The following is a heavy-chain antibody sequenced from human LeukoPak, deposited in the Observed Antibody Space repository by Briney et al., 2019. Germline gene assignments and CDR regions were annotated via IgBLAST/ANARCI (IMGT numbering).Heavy chain of an antibody. CDR3: ARGRGRQVGTRWHPDTHHDY. V-gene: IGHV4-38-2*01. CDR2: IHYPEST. Sequence: KASETLSLTCAVSGFSISRGYFWGWIRRPPGRGLEWIGTIHYPESTYYNLSLNSRLTISIDTSKNHFSLKLSSVTAADTALFYCARGRGRQVGTRWHPDTHHDYWGQGNLVTVSS. CDR1: GFSISRGYF. J-gene: IGHJ4*02. D-gene: IGHD6-13*01.